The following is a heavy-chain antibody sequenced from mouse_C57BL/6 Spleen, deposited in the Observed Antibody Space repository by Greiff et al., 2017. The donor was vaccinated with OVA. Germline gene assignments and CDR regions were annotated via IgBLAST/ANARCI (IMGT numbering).Heavy chain of an antibody. CDR3: TRSHSGFDY. V-gene: IGHV1-15*01. D-gene: IGHD6-1*01. CDR2: IDPETGGT. J-gene: IGHJ2*01. CDR1: GYTFTDYE. Sequence: VKLVESGAELVRPGASVTLSCKASGYTFTDYEMHWVKQTPVHGLEWIGAIDPETGGTAYNQKFKGKAILTAAKSSSTAYMELRSLTSEDSAVYYCTRSHSGFDYWGQGTTLTVSS.